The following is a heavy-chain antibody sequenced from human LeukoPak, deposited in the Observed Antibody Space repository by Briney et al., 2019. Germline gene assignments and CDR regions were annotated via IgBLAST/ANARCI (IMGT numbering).Heavy chain of an antibody. V-gene: IGHV3-23*01. Sequence: GGSLRLSCAASGFTFSSYSMSWVRQAPGKGLEWVSGISGSGDNTYYADSVKGRFTISRDNSKNTLYVQVNSLGTEDTAAYYCAKGSYYDGSGSFYFDYWGQGTLVTVSS. CDR1: GFTFSSYS. D-gene: IGHD3-22*01. J-gene: IGHJ4*02. CDR3: AKGSYYDGSGSFYFDY. CDR2: ISGSGDNT.